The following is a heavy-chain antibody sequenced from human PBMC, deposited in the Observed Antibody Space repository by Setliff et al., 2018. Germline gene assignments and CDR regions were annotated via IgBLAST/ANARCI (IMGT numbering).Heavy chain of an antibody. CDR3: ARAADSYGPPRSYMDV. Sequence: LRLSCAASGFTFSSYSLNWVRQAPGKGLEWVSSISSSSSYIYYADSVQGRFTISRDNAKNSLYLQMNSLRAEDTAVYYCARAADSYGPPRSYMDVWGKGTTVTVSS. CDR2: ISSSSSYI. J-gene: IGHJ6*03. V-gene: IGHV3-21*01. CDR1: GFTFSSYS. D-gene: IGHD5-18*01.